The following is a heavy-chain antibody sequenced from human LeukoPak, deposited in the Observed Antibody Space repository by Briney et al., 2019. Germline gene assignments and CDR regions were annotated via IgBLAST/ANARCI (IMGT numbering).Heavy chain of an antibody. J-gene: IGHJ4*02. CDR1: GGSISSYY. CDR2: IYYSGST. Sequence: TSETLSLTCTVSGGSISSYYWSWIRQPPGKGLEWIGYIYYSGSTNYNPSLKSRVTISIDTSKNQFSLKLSSVTAAGTAVYYCARKRYNSGSYFLDYWGQGTLVTVSS. D-gene: IGHD3-10*01. CDR3: ARKRYNSGSYFLDY. V-gene: IGHV4-59*01.